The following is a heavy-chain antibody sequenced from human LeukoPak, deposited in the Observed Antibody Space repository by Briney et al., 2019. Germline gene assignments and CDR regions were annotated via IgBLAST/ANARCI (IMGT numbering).Heavy chain of an antibody. CDR3: ARRAGAYSHPYDY. Sequence: GGSLRLSCAASGFTFSSYSMNWVRQAPGKGLVWVSSISSTSTYIYYADSLKGRFTISRDNAKNSLYLQMNSLRAEDTAVYYCARRAGAYSHPYDYWGQGTLVTVSS. D-gene: IGHD4/OR15-4a*01. V-gene: IGHV3-21*04. J-gene: IGHJ4*02. CDR1: GFTFSSYS. CDR2: ISSTSTYI.